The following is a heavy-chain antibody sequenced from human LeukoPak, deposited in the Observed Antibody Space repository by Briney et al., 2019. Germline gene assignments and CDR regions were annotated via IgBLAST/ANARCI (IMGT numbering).Heavy chain of an antibody. J-gene: IGHJ4*02. CDR3: AKGPVKTNWGPRFDY. Sequence: GGSLRLSCAASGFTFSSYAMSWVRQAPGKGLEWVSAISGSGGSTYYADSVKGRFTISRDNSKNTLYLQMNSLRVEDTAVYYCAKGPVKTNWGPRFDYWGQGTLVTVSS. V-gene: IGHV3-23*01. CDR1: GFTFSSYA. D-gene: IGHD3-16*01. CDR2: ISGSGGST.